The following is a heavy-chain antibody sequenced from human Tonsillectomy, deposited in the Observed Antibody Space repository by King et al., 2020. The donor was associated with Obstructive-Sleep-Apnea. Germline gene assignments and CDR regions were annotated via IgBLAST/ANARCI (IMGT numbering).Heavy chain of an antibody. D-gene: IGHD5-24*01. CDR2: ISFDGTNK. Sequence: VQLVESGGGVVQPGRSLRLSCAASGFTFSNYAMHWVRQAPGKGLEWVAVISFDGTNKYYADSAKGRFTISRDNSKNTLYLQMNSLRAEDTAVYYCASDLEIIFDYWGQGTLVAVSS. V-gene: IGHV3-30*04. CDR3: ASDLEIIFDY. CDR1: GFTFSNYA. J-gene: IGHJ4*02.